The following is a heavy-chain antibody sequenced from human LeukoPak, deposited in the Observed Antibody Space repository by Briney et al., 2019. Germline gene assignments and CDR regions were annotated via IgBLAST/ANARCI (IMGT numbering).Heavy chain of an antibody. CDR1: GYTFTGYY. D-gene: IGHD4-23*01. CDR3: ARDLHYGANTITAFYYYYMDV. V-gene: IGHV1-2*02. Sequence: ASVKVSCKASGYTFTGYYMHWVRQAPGQGLEWMGWINPNSGGTNYAQKFQGRVTMTRDTSISTAYMELSSLRSEDTAVYYCARDLHYGANTITAFYYYYMDVWGKGTTVTVSS. J-gene: IGHJ6*03. CDR2: INPNSGGT.